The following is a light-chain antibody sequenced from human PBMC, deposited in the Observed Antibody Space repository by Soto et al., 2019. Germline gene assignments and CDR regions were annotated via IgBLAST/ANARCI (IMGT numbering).Light chain of an antibody. Sequence: EIVLTQSPGTLSLSPGERATLSCRASHTISSSYLAWYQQKPGQAPRLLIYGASRRATGIPDRFSGSGSGTDFTLSISRLEPEDFAVYWCQHYGNSPTFGQGTKVDIK. J-gene: IGKJ1*01. CDR3: QHYGNSPT. CDR1: HTISSSY. CDR2: GAS. V-gene: IGKV3-20*01.